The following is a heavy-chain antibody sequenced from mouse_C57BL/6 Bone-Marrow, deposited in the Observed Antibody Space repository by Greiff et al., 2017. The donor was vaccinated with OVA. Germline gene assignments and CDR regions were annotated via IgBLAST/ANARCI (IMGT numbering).Heavy chain of an antibody. J-gene: IGHJ4*01. D-gene: IGHD1-1*01. CDR3: ARRYGSSLYAMDY. CDR2: IYPGSGST. CDR1: GYTFTSYW. Sequence: QVQLQQPGAELVKPGASVKMSCKASGYTFTSYWITWVKQRPGQGLAWIGDIYPGSGSTNYNEKFKSKATLTVDTSSSTAYMQLSSLTSEDSAVYYSARRYGSSLYAMDYWGQGTSVTVSS. V-gene: IGHV1-55*01.